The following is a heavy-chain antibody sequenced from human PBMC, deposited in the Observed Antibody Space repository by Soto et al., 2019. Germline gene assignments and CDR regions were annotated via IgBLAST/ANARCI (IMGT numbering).Heavy chain of an antibody. Sequence: EVQLVESGGGLVKPGGSLRLSCAASGFTFSSYSMNWVRQAPGKGLEWVSSISSSSSYIYYADSVKGRFTISRDNAKNSLDLQMNCLRAEDTAVYYCAGGARRFGSGRYYGGQGTLVTVSS. CDR2: ISSSSSYI. D-gene: IGHD3-10*01. CDR1: GFTFSSYS. CDR3: AGGARRFGSGRYY. J-gene: IGHJ4*02. V-gene: IGHV3-21*01.